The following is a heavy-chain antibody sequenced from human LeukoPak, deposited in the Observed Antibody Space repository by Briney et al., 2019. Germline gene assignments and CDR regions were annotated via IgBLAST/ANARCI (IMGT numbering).Heavy chain of an antibody. CDR3: ARDRSSRPYYYYYMDV. CDR2: ISYDGSNK. J-gene: IGHJ6*03. V-gene: IGHV3-30*01. CDR1: GLTFSSYA. Sequence: GRSLRLSCAASGLTFSSYAMHWVRQAPGKGLEWVAVISYDGSNKYYADSVKGRFTISRDNSKNTLYLQMNSLRAEDTAVYYCARDRSSRPYYYYYMDVWGKGTTVTVSS. D-gene: IGHD6-6*01.